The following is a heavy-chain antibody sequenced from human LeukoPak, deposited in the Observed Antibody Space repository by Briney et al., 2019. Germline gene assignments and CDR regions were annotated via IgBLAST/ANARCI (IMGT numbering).Heavy chain of an antibody. J-gene: IGHJ4*02. D-gene: IGHD5-18*01. CDR2: INPSGGTT. Sequence: GASVKVSCKASGYTFTGYYMHWVRQALGQGLEWMGIINPSGGTTSYAQNFQGRVTMTRDTSTSTVYMELSSLRSEDTAVYYCAREIGPRQLHLWGSAFDYWGQGTLVTVSS. CDR1: GYTFTGYY. V-gene: IGHV1-46*01. CDR3: AREIGPRQLHLWGSAFDY.